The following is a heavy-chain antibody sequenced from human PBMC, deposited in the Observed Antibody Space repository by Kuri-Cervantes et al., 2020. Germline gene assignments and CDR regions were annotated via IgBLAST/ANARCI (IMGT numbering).Heavy chain of an antibody. D-gene: IGHD6-19*01. CDR3: ARDLGVAGSLRFGY. V-gene: IGHV1-69*13. CDR2: IIPIFVTA. Sequence: SVKVSCKVSGGTFNNYAISWVRQAPGQGLEWMGGIIPIFVTANYAQKFQGRVTITADESTSTAYMELRSLRSEDTAVYYCARDLGVAGSLRFGYWGQGTLVTVSS. J-gene: IGHJ4*02. CDR1: GGTFNNYA.